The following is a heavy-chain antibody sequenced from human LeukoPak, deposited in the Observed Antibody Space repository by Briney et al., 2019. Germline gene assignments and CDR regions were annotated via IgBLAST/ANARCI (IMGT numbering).Heavy chain of an antibody. D-gene: IGHD3-10*01. V-gene: IGHV3-23*01. CDR1: GFTFSTYA. Sequence: GGSLRLSCAASGFTFSTYAMNWVRQAPGKGLEWVSTINGGGGSTYYADSVKGRFTISRDNSKNTLYLQMNSLRAEDTAVYYCAKIYGSGSYYYFDYWGQGALVTVSS. CDR3: AKIYGSGSYYYFDY. J-gene: IGHJ4*02. CDR2: INGGGGST.